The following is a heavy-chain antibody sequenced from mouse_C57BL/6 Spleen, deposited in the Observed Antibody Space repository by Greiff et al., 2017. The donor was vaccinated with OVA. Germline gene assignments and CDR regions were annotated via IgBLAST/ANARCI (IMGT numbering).Heavy chain of an antibody. CDR2: IYPGDGDT. V-gene: IGHV1-80*01. CDR1: GYAFSSYW. CDR3: ARFDYDVAY. J-gene: IGHJ3*01. D-gene: IGHD2-4*01. Sequence: VKVVESGAELVKPGASVKISCKASGYAFSSYWMNWVKQRPGKGLEWIGQIYPGDGDTNYNGKFKGKATLTADKSSSTAYMQLSSLTSEDSAVYFCARFDYDVAYWGQGTLVTVSA.